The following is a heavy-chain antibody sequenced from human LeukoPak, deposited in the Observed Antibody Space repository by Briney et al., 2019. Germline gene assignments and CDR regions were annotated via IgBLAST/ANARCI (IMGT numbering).Heavy chain of an antibody. D-gene: IGHD6-19*01. J-gene: IGHJ4*02. CDR3: ARETVAGTGYFDY. CDR2: IFGGGST. V-gene: IGHV3-66*01. Sequence: GGSLRLSCAASGFTVSSNYMSWVRQAPGKGLEWVSVIFGGGSTYYADSVKGRFTISRDNSKNTLCLQMNSLRAEDTAVYYCARETVAGTGYFDYWGQGTLVTVSS. CDR1: GFTVSSNY.